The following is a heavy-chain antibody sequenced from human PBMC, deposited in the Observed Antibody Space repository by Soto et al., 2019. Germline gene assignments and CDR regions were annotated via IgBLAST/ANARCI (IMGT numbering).Heavy chain of an antibody. CDR1: GGTFSGYF. Sequence: QVQLQQWGAGLLKPSETLSLTCAVYGGTFSGYFWSWIRXPPGXGLEWIGEINHSGTTKYSPSLKGRVTISVDTSKXXXTLKLXSXXXXXXXXXXXXXXXXXLVRGVIRGFYYMDVWGKGTTVTVSS. V-gene: IGHV4-34*08. CDR3: XXXXXXLVRGVIRGFYYMDV. J-gene: IGHJ6*03. D-gene: IGHD3-10*01. CDR2: INHSGTT.